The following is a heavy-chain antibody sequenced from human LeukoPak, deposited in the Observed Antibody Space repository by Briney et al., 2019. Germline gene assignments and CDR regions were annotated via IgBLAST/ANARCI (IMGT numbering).Heavy chain of an antibody. D-gene: IGHD3-9*01. CDR3: ARDPTHYLRYGYFDY. J-gene: IGHJ4*02. V-gene: IGHV3-21*01. Sequence: GGSLRLSCAASGFIFSDSAMNWVRQAPGKGLEGGSSINNDGSYIYYAGSVKGRFTISRENAKNSLYLRLNSLRVEDTAVYYCARDPTHYLRYGYFDYWGQGTLVTVSS. CDR1: GFIFSDSA. CDR2: INNDGSYI.